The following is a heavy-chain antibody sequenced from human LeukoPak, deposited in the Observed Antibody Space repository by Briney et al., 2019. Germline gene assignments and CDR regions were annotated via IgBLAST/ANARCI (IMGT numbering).Heavy chain of an antibody. D-gene: IGHD6-13*01. J-gene: IGHJ4*02. Sequence: EASVKVSCKASGGTFSSYAISWVRQAPGQGLEWMGGIIPILGTANYAQKFQGRVTITADESTSTAYMELSSLRSEDTAVYYCARDGGGIAAAGTVDYWGQGTLVTVSS. CDR3: ARDGGGIAAAGTVDY. CDR1: GGTFSSYA. CDR2: IIPILGTA. V-gene: IGHV1-69*13.